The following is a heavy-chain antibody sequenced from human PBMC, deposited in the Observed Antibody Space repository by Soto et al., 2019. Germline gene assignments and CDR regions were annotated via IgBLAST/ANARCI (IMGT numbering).Heavy chain of an antibody. CDR2: ISTYSGNT. CDR3: ARGLGTNGLDV. V-gene: IGHV1-18*04. J-gene: IGHJ6*02. CDR1: GYKFITYG. D-gene: IGHD3-16*01. Sequence: QIQLVQSGGEVKKPGASVKVSCKASGYKFITYGITWVRQSPGQGLEWMGGISTYSGNTDYAQSLQDRVTMTTVTSTSTAYMELGSLRSDDTAVYYCARGLGTNGLDVWGQGTAVTVSS.